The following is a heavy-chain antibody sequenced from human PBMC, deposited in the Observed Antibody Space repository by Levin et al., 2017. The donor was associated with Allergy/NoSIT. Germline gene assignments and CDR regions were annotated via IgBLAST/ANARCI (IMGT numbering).Heavy chain of an antibody. V-gene: IGHV4-34*01. CDR1: GGSFSGYY. J-gene: IGHJ5*02. Sequence: PSETLSLTCAVYGGSFSGYYWSWIRQPPGKGLEWIGEINHSGSTNYNPSLKSRVTISVDTSKNQFSLKLSSVTAADTAVYYCARGRFNWNGGWFDPWGQGTLVTVSS. CDR3: ARGRFNWNGGWFDP. D-gene: IGHD1-20*01. CDR2: INHSGST.